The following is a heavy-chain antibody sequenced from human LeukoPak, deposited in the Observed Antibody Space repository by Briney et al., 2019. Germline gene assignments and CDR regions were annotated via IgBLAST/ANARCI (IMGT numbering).Heavy chain of an antibody. D-gene: IGHD3-3*01. CDR3: ARGGRITLFGVVIMRAFDI. CDR2: IYSGGST. J-gene: IGHJ3*02. Sequence: PGGSLRLSCAASGFSFSSYSMCWVRHGPGQGLGWESVIYSGGSTYYADSVKGRFTISRDNSQNTLYLQMNSLRAEDTAVYYCARGGRITLFGVVIMRAFDIWGQGTMVTVSS. V-gene: IGHV3-66*01. CDR1: GFSFSSYS.